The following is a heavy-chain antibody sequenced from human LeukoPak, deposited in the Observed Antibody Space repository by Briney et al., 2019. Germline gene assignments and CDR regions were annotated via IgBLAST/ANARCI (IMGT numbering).Heavy chain of an antibody. Sequence: PSETLSLTCAVYGGSFSDYYWSWIRQPPGKGLEWIGEINHSGSTNYNPSLKSRVTISVDTSKNQFSLKLSSVTAADTAVYYCGGELDSRFDYRGQGTLVTVSS. D-gene: IGHD3-10*01. CDR1: GGSFSDYY. CDR2: INHSGST. J-gene: IGHJ4*02. CDR3: GGELDSRFDY. V-gene: IGHV4-34*01.